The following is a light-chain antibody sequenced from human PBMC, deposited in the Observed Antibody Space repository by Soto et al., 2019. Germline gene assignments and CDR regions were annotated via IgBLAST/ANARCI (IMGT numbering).Light chain of an antibody. CDR1: SSDGGGYNF. CDR2: DVD. V-gene: IGLV2-14*03. Sequence: QSVLTQPASVSGSPGQSITISCTGTSSDGGGYNFVSWYQQHPGKAPRLMIFDVDNRPSGVSTRFSGSKSGNTASLTISGLQAEEEADYYGCSYSGSSTIVVFGGWTELNAL. J-gene: IGLJ2*01. CDR3: CSYSGSSTIVV.